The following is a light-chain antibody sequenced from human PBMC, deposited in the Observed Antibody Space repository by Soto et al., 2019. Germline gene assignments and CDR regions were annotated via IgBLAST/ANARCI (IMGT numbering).Light chain of an antibody. V-gene: IGKV1-5*01. CDR1: QGISRW. CDR3: QQYYSYPLT. CDR2: DAS. J-gene: IGKJ4*01. Sequence: DIQMTQAPSTLSASVGDRVAITCRASQGISRWLAWYQQKPGKAPKVLIYDASSLESGVPSRFSGSGSGTEFAFTISSLQPDDFASYYCQQYYSYPLTFGGGTKVDI.